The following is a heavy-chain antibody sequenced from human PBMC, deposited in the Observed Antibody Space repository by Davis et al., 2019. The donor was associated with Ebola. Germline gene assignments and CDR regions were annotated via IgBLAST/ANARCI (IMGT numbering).Heavy chain of an antibody. V-gene: IGHV3-7*03. Sequence: GSLRLSCAASGFTFSNAWMSWVRQAPGKGLEWVANIRQDGIEKYYVDSVEGRFAISRDNAKSSLYLQMNSLRAEDTAVYYCARDPEVEGSSWYFDYWGQGTLVTVSS. J-gene: IGHJ4*02. D-gene: IGHD6-13*01. CDR2: IRQDGIEK. CDR1: GFTFSNAW. CDR3: ARDPEVEGSSWYFDY.